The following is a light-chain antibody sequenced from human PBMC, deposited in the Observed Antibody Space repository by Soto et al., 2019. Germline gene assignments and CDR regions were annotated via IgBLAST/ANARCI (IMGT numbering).Light chain of an antibody. J-gene: IGKJ1*01. CDR1: QGISYS. Sequence: DIQMTQSPSSLSASIGDRVTITCRASQGISYSLMWYQQKPGKVPKLLIYGASTLQSGVPSRFSGSGSGIDFTLPISSLQPEDVATYYCQKYDSAPHTFGQGTKVE. V-gene: IGKV1-27*01. CDR3: QKYDSAPHT. CDR2: GAS.